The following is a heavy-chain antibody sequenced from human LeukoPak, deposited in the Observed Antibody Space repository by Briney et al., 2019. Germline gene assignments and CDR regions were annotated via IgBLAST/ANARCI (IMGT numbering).Heavy chain of an antibody. CDR1: GVSIGGYY. V-gene: IGHV4-59*08. CDR3: ARHSADRAFDI. Sequence: SETPSLTCTVSGVSIGGYYWSWLRQPPGKGLEWLGYTHHSGTTNYNPSVGSRLTTSVDTSRKQVSLKLSSVTAVDTAVYYCARHSADRAFDIWGQGTMVTVSS. J-gene: IGHJ3*02. D-gene: IGHD6-25*01. CDR2: THHSGTT.